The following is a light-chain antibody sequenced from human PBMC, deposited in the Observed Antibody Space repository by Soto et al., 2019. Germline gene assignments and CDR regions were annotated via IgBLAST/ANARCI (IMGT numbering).Light chain of an antibody. Sequence: DIQMTQSPSTLSASVGDRVTLTCRASQSISSWLAWYQQKPGKAPKLLIYDASSLESGVPSRFSGSGSGTEFTLTISSLQPDDFATYYCQQYNSYCWTFGQGTRLEIK. V-gene: IGKV1-5*01. CDR1: QSISSW. CDR2: DAS. J-gene: IGKJ5*01. CDR3: QQYNSYCWT.